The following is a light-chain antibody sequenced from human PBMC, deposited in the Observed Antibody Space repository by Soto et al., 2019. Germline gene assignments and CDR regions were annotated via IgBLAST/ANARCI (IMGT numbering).Light chain of an antibody. V-gene: IGLV9-49*01. CDR3: GADHGSGSNSQI. Sequence: QAVVTQPPSASASLGASVTLTCTLSSGYSNYKVDWYQQRPGKGPRFVMRVGTGGIVGSKGDGIPDRFSVLGSGLNRYLTIKNIQEEDESDYHCGADHGSGSNSQIFGTGTKVTVL. CDR1: SGYSNYK. J-gene: IGLJ1*01. CDR2: VGTGGIVG.